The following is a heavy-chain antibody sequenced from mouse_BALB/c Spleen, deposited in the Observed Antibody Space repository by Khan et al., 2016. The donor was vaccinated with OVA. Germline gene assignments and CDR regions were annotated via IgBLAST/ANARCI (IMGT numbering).Heavy chain of an antibody. CDR1: GYSITSGYA. D-gene: IGHD1-1*01. CDR2: ISYSGVT. J-gene: IGHJ2*01. CDR3: ARGNYYGYYFDY. Sequence: EVQLQESGPGLVKPSQSLSLTCTVTGYSITSGYAWNWIRQFPGNKLEWMGYISYSGVTSYTPSLKSRISINRDNSKNQFFLQLNSVTTEDTATYYCARGNYYGYYFDYWGQGTTLTVSS. V-gene: IGHV3-2*02.